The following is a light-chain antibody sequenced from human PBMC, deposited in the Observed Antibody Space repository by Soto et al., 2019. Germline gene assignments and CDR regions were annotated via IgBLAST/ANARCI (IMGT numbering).Light chain of an antibody. V-gene: IGLV2-14*01. CDR1: SSDVGGYNY. J-gene: IGLJ1*01. Sequence: QSALTQPASVSGSPGQSITISCTGTSSDVGGYNYVSWYQQHPGKAPKLMIYEVSNRPSGVSNRFSGSKSGSSASLAIIGLQAEDEADYYCQSSLRDSHVFGTGTKLTVL. CDR2: EVS. CDR3: QSSLRDSHV.